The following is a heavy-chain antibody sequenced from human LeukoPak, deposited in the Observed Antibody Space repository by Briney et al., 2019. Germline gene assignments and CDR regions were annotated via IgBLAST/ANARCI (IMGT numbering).Heavy chain of an antibody. V-gene: IGHV3-30*04. D-gene: IGHD2-2*01. CDR2: ILYDGSNK. CDR1: GFTFSSDA. CDR3: VRGTRPYYGVGV. J-gene: IGHJ6*02. Sequence: PGGSLRLSCAASGFTFSSDAMHWVRQAPGKGLEWVAVILYDGSNKYYADSVKGRFTISRDDSKNTLYLQMNSLGVEDTAMYYCVRGTRPYYGVGVWGQGTTVTVSS.